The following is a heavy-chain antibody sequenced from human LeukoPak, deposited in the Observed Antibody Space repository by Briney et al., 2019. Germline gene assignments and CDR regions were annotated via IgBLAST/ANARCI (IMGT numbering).Heavy chain of an antibody. Sequence: SETPSLTCAVYGGSFSGYYWSWIRQPPGKGLEWIGEINHSGSTNYNPSLKSRVTISVDTSKNQFSLKLSSVTAADTAVYYCARLPGYSSGPRADYFDYWGQGTLVTVSS. J-gene: IGHJ4*02. D-gene: IGHD6-19*01. CDR3: ARLPGYSSGPRADYFDY. CDR2: INHSGST. V-gene: IGHV4-34*01. CDR1: GGSFSGYY.